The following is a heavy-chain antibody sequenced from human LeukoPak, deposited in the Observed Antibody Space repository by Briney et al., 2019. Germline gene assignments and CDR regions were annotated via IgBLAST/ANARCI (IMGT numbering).Heavy chain of an antibody. V-gene: IGHV3-48*02. J-gene: IGHJ4*02. CDR3: ASGQYYYGSGHDY. CDR2: ISTSSGSI. Sequence: GGSLRLSCAASGFTFSSYSMNWVRQAPGKGLEWVSYISTSSGSIFYADSVKGRFTISRDDAKNSLYLQMNSLRDEDTAVYYCASGQYYYGSGHDYWGQGTLVTVSS. D-gene: IGHD3-10*01. CDR1: GFTFSSYS.